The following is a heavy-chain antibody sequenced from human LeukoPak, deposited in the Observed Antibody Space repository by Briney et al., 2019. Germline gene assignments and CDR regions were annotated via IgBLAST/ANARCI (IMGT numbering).Heavy chain of an antibody. V-gene: IGHV3-48*03. CDR3: ARSYCGGDCYSPFDY. Sequence: GGSLRLSCAASGFTFSSYEMNWVRQAPGKGLEWVSYISSSGSTIYYADSVKGRFTISRDNAKNSLYLQMNSLRAEDTALYYCARSYCGGDCYSPFDYWGQGTLVTVSS. CDR2: ISSSGSTI. D-gene: IGHD2-21*02. CDR1: GFTFSSYE. J-gene: IGHJ4*02.